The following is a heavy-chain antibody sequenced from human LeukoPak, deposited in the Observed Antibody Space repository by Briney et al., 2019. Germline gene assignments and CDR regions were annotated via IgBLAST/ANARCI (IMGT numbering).Heavy chain of an antibody. J-gene: IGHJ4*02. CDR3: ARHGNALTHSEYFDY. D-gene: IGHD1-26*01. CDR2: ISAYNGNT. V-gene: IGHV1-18*01. Sequence: ASVKVSCMASGYTFTSYGISWVRQAPGQGLEWMGWISAYNGNTNYAQKLQGRVTMTTDTSTSTAYMELRSLKSDDTAVYYCARHGNALTHSEYFDYWGQGTLITVSS. CDR1: GYTFTSYG.